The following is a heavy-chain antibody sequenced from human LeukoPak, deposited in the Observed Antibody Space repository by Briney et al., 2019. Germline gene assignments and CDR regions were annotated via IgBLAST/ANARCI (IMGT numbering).Heavy chain of an antibody. D-gene: IGHD2-21*02. Sequence: GGSLRLSCAASGFTFSSYAMHWVRQAPGKGLEWVAVISYDGSNKYYADSVQGRFTISRDNSKNTLYLQMNSLRAEDTAVYYCARDHRCGGDCYLCCFDYWGQGPLVTVSS. CDR1: GFTFSSYA. V-gene: IGHV3-30-3*01. J-gene: IGHJ4*02. CDR3: ARDHRCGGDCYLCCFDY. CDR2: ISYDGSNK.